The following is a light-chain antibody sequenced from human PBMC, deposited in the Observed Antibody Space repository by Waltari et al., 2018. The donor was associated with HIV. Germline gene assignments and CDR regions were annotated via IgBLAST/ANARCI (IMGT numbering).Light chain of an antibody. J-gene: IGKJ4*01. V-gene: IGKV1-9*01. CDR1: QGISSY. Sequence: DIQLTQSPSILSASVGDRVHITCRTSQGISSYLAWYQQKPGKAPKLLIYAASTLQSGVPSRFSGSGSGTEFTLTISSLQPEDFATYYCQQLESYTQISFGGGTKVGIK. CDR2: AAS. CDR3: QQLESYTQIS.